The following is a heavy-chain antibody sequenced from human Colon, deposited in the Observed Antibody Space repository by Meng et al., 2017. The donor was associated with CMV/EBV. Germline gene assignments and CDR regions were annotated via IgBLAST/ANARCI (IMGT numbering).Heavy chain of an antibody. CDR1: GSINSGDYY. CDR3: ARTALKTSVTTSGFDP. CDR2: IYYGGRT. Sequence: GSINSGDYYWSWIRQPPGKGLEYRGYIYYGGRTVYNPSLKSRLTISVDTSKNQFSLNLSSVTAADTAVYYCARTALKTSVTTSGFDPWGQGTLVTVSS. J-gene: IGHJ5*02. V-gene: IGHV4-30-4*01. D-gene: IGHD4-17*01.